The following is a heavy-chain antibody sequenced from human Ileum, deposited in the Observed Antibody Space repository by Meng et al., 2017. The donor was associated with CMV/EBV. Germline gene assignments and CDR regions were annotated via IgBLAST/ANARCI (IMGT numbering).Heavy chain of an antibody. Sequence: LFRTCAVSGGSISSSNWGSWVRQPPGKGLEWIGEIYHSGSTNYNPSLKSRVTISVDKSKNQFSLKLSSVTAADTAVYYCASRFGEIRYWGQGTLVTVSS. CDR2: IYHSGST. D-gene: IGHD3-10*01. J-gene: IGHJ4*02. V-gene: IGHV4-4*02. CDR3: ASRFGEIRY. CDR1: GGSISSSNW.